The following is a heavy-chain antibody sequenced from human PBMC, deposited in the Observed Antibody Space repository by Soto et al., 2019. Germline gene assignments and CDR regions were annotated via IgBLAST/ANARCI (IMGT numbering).Heavy chain of an antibody. V-gene: IGHV3-33*01. CDR2: IWHDGSND. D-gene: IGHD2-21*02. Sequence: GGSLRLSCAASGFPFNNYAMHWVRQAPGKGLEWVAVIWHDGSNDHYADSVKGRFRIARDNSNNTLYLQMNSLRGEDTALYYCARDDVSMVTTFLDYWGLGTLVTVSS. CDR3: ARDDVSMVTTFLDY. CDR1: GFPFNNYA. J-gene: IGHJ4*02.